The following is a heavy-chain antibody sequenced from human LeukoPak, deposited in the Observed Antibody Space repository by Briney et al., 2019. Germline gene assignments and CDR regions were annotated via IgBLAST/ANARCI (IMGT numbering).Heavy chain of an antibody. CDR3: ARVPVVVAATPDYYYYYGMDV. V-gene: IGHV4-34*01. D-gene: IGHD2-15*01. CDR2: INHSVSA. CDR1: GGSFSGYY. J-gene: IGHJ6*02. Sequence: SETLSLTCAVYGGSFSGYYWSWIRQPPGKGLEWIGEINHSVSANYNPSLKSRVTISVDTSKNQFSLKLSSVTAANTAVYYCARVPVVVAATPDYYYYYGMDVWGQGTTVTVSS.